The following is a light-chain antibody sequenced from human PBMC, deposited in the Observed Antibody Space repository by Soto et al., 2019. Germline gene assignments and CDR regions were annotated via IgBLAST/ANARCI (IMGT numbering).Light chain of an antibody. J-gene: IGLJ1*01. V-gene: IGLV2-11*01. Sequence: QSVLTQPRSVSGSPGQSVSISCTGGRSDVGGYDYVSWYQQHPDKAPKVIIYDVIKRPSGVPDRFSGSKSGNTASLTISGLQYDAEADYYCCSYAGSDSYVFGPGTKLTVL. CDR3: CSYAGSDSYV. CDR2: DVI. CDR1: RSDVGGYDY.